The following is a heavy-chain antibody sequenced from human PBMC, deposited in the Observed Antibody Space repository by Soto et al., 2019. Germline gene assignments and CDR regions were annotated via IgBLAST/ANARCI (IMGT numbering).Heavy chain of an antibody. CDR2: INHSGST. J-gene: IGHJ5*02. D-gene: IGHD2-2*01. CDR1: GGSFSGYY. V-gene: IGHV4-34*01. CDR3: ARGGVVVPAAIET. Sequence: QVQLQQWGAGLLKPSETLSLTCAVYGGSFSGYYWSWIRQPPGKGLEWIGEINHSGSTNYNPSLKRRVTISVDTSKNQFSLKLSSVTAADTAVYYCARGGVVVPAAIETWGQGTLVTVSS.